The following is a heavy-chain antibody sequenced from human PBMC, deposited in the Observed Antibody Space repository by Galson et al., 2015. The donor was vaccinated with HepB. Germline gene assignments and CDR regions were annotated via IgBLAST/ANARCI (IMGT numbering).Heavy chain of an antibody. D-gene: IGHD6-19*01. CDR3: ARSPAVAGRGGFFDY. CDR2: ISYDGSNK. J-gene: IGHJ4*02. CDR1: GFTFSSYA. V-gene: IGHV3-30*04. Sequence: SLRLSCAASGFTFSSYAMHWVRQAPGKGLEWVAVISYDGSNKYYADSVKGRFTISRDNSKNTLYLQMNSLRAEDTAVYYCARSPAVAGRGGFFDYWGQGTLVTVSS.